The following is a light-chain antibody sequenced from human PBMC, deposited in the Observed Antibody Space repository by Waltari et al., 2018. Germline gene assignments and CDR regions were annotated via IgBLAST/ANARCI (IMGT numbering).Light chain of an antibody. CDR3: SSYGGSNNLV. J-gene: IGLJ3*02. V-gene: IGLV2-8*01. CDR2: EVS. CDR1: SSDVGGYNY. Sequence: QSALTQPPSASGSPGQSVTIPCTGTSSDVGGYNYVSWYQQSPGKAPKVLLYEVSKRPSGVPDRFSGSKSGNTASLTVSGVQAEDEADYYCSSYGGSNNLVFGGGTKLTVL.